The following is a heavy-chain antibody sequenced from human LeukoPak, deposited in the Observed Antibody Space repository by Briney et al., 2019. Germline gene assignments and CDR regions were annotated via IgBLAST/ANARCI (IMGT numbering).Heavy chain of an antibody. CDR2: IYTSGST. V-gene: IGHV4-4*09. D-gene: IGHD3-3*01. J-gene: IGHJ4*02. Sequence: PSETLSLTCTVSGGSISSYYWSWIRQPPGKGLEWIGYIYTSGSTNYNPSLKSRVTISVDTSKNQFSLKLSSVTAADTAVYYCARQDFWSGYLDYWGQGTLVTVSS. CDR3: ARQDFWSGYLDY. CDR1: GGSISSYY.